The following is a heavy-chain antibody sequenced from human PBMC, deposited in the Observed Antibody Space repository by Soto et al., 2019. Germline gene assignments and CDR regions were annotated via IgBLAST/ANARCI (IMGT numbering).Heavy chain of an antibody. V-gene: IGHV3-23*01. D-gene: IGHD1-26*01. CDR2: ISGSGGST. J-gene: IGHJ6*02. Sequence: PGGSLRLSCAASGFTFSSYSMNWVRQAPGKGLEWVSAISGSGGSTYYAASVKGRFTISRDNSKNTLYQQMNSLRAEDTAVYYCARGGATAHYYYYYGMDVWGQGTTVTVSS. CDR3: ARGGATAHYYYYYGMDV. CDR1: GFTFSSYS.